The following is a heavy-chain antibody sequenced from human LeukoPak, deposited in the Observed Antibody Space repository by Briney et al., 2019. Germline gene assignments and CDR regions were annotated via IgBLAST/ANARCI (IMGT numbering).Heavy chain of an antibody. CDR2: ISYDGSNK. Sequence: GGSLRLSCAASGFTFSSYAMHWVRQAPGKGLEWVAVISYDGSNKYYADSVKGRFTISRDNSKNTLYLQMNSLRAEDTAVYYCARDGGSYSTLSDYWGQGTLVTVSS. D-gene: IGHD1-26*01. CDR3: ARDGGSYSTLSDY. J-gene: IGHJ4*02. V-gene: IGHV3-30-3*01. CDR1: GFTFSSYA.